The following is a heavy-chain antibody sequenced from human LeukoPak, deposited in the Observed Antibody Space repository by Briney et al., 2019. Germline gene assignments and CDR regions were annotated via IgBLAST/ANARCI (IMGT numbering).Heavy chain of an antibody. Sequence: GGTLRLSCSASGFSFSNYNMNWVRQAPGKGLEWISYISYSSRTTHYADSLKGRFTISRDNAANSLYLQMNSLRAEGTAVYYCARGQVYYDSSGYHFDYWGQGTLVTVSS. D-gene: IGHD3-22*01. CDR2: ISYSSRTT. CDR3: ARGQVYYDSSGYHFDY. CDR1: GFSFSNYN. V-gene: IGHV3-48*01. J-gene: IGHJ4*02.